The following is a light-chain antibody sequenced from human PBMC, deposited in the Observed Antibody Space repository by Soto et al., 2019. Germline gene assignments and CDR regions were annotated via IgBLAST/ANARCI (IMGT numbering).Light chain of an antibody. CDR3: RSYAGSSTFVV. V-gene: IGLV2-11*01. J-gene: IGLJ2*01. Sequence: QSVLTQPRSVSGSPGQSVTISCTGTSSDVGGYNYVSWYQQHPGKAPKLMIYDVTKRPSGVPDRFSGSKSGNTASLTISGLQAEDEADYCCRSYAGSSTFVVFGGGTKLTVL. CDR1: SSDVGGYNY. CDR2: DVT.